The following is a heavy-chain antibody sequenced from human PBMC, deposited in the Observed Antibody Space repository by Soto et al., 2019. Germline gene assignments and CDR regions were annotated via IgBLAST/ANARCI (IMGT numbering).Heavy chain of an antibody. CDR2: INAGNGNT. CDR3: ARARVGYDILTGYPNYYYYCMDV. D-gene: IGHD3-9*01. V-gene: IGHV1-3*01. CDR1: RYTFTSYA. J-gene: IGHJ6*02. Sequence: QVQLVQSGAEVKKPGASVKVSCKASRYTFTSYAMHWVRQAPGQRLEWMGWINAGNGNTKYSQKFQGRVTITRDTSASTAYMELSSLRSEDTAVYYCARARVGYDILTGYPNYYYYCMDVWGQGTTVTVSS.